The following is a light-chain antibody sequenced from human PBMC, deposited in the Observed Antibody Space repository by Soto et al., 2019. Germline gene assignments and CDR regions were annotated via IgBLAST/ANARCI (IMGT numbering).Light chain of an antibody. CDR1: QSISDT. Sequence: EIVMTQSPATLSVSPGGRATLSCRASQSISDTLAWYQQKPGQAPRLLIHGASTRAPGFPARFSGSGSGTDFTLTISSLQSEDSAVYYCQQRHMWPITFGQGTRLEIK. CDR2: GAS. CDR3: QQRHMWPIT. J-gene: IGKJ5*01. V-gene: IGKV3-15*01.